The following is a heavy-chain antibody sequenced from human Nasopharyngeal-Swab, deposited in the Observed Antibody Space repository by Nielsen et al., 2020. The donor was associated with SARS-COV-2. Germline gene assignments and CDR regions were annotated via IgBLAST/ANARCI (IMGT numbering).Heavy chain of an antibody. CDR1: GFTFSSYS. CDR2: ISSSSSYI. D-gene: IGHD6-13*01. CDR3: ARTIAAGSYWYFDL. Sequence: GESLKISCAASGFTFSSYSMSWVRQAPGKGLEWVSSISSSSSYIYYADSVKDRFTISRDNAKNSLYLQMNSLRAEDTAVYYCARTIAAGSYWYFDLWGRGTLVTVSS. J-gene: IGHJ2*01. V-gene: IGHV3-21*01.